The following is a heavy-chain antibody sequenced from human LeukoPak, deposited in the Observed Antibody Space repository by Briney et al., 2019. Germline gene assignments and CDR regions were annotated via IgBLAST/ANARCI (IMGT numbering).Heavy chain of an antibody. CDR3: TREVRSAWASFDP. J-gene: IGHJ5*02. CDR2: IYKSVIT. V-gene: IGHV4-4*07. Sequence: SETLSLTCSVSGGSIDSYYLSWIRQPAGKGLEWIGRIYKSVITINPSLKSRVTISVDTSKNQFSLKLTSVTAADTAVYYCTREVRSAWASFDPWGQGTLVIVSS. CDR1: GGSIDSYY. D-gene: IGHD1-26*01.